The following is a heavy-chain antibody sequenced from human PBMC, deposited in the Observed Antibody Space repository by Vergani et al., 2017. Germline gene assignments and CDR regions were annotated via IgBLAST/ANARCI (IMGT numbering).Heavy chain of an antibody. Sequence: QVQLQESGPGLVKPSQTLSLTCTVSGGSISSYYWSWIRQPPGKGLEWIGSIYYSGSTYYNPSLKSRVTISVDTSKNQFSLKLSSVTAADTAVYYCAVTGYSSGWYYYDYWGQGTLVTVSS. CDR3: AVTGYSSGWYYYDY. CDR2: IYYSGST. CDR1: GGSISSYY. V-gene: IGHV4-59*05. J-gene: IGHJ4*02. D-gene: IGHD6-19*01.